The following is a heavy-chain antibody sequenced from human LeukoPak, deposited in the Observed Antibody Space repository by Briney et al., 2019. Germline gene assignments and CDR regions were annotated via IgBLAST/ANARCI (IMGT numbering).Heavy chain of an antibody. CDR1: GFTFSSYS. D-gene: IGHD3-10*01. J-gene: IGHJ4*02. V-gene: IGHV3-48*04. CDR3: AREWFGEVGVCLDY. Sequence: GGSLRLSCAASGFTFSSYSMNWVRQAPGKGLEWVSYISSSSSTIYYADSVKGRFTISRDNAKNSLYLQMNSLRAEDTAVYYCAREWFGEVGVCLDYWGQGTLVTVSS. CDR2: ISSSSSTI.